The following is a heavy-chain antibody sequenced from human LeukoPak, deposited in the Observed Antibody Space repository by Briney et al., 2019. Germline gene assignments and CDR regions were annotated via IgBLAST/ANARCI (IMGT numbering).Heavy chain of an antibody. J-gene: IGHJ4*02. CDR3: AEDAGDDFWSGNKHFDY. V-gene: IGHV3-43*01. CDR1: GFTFDDYT. Sequence: PGGSLRLSCAASGFTFDDYTMHWVRQAPGKGLEWVSLISWDGGSTYYADSVKGRFTISRDNSKNSLYLQMNSLRTEDTALYYCAEDAGDDFWSGNKHFDYWGQGTLVTVSS. CDR2: ISWDGGST. D-gene: IGHD3-3*01.